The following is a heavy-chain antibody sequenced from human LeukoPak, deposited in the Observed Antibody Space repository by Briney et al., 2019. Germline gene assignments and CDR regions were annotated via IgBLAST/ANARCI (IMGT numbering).Heavy chain of an antibody. D-gene: IGHD5-12*01. CDR3: ARDIPSGFYTPDY. Sequence: SETLSLTCTVSGGSISSYYWSWIRQPPGKGLEWIGYIYTSGSTNYNPSLKSRVTISVDTSKNQFSLKLSSVTAADTAVYYCARDIPSGFYTPDYWGRGTLVTVSS. CDR1: GGSISSYY. J-gene: IGHJ4*02. V-gene: IGHV4-4*09. CDR2: IYTSGST.